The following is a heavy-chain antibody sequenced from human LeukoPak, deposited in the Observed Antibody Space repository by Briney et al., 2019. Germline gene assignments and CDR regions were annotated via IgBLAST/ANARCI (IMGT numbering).Heavy chain of an antibody. CDR2: ISGSGGST. V-gene: IGHV3-23*01. CDR3: AKGSPNSDFFSPFDY. D-gene: IGHD2-21*01. Sequence: GGSLRLSCAASGFTFSSYSMNWVRQAPGKGLEWVSGISGSGGSTHYADSVKGRFTISRDNSKNTLFLQMNSLRAEDTAVYYCAKGSPNSDFFSPFDYWGQGTLVTVSS. CDR1: GFTFSSYS. J-gene: IGHJ4*02.